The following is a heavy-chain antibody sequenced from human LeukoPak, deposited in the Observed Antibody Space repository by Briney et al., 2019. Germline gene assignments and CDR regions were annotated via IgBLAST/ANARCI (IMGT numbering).Heavy chain of an antibody. CDR2: INPNSGGT. D-gene: IGHD4-17*01. CDR1: GYTFTGYY. Sequence: ASAKVSCKASGYTFTGYYMHWVRQAPGQGLEWMGWINPNSGGTNYAQKFQGRVTMTRDTSISTAYMELSRLRSDDTAVYYCARPYGDYVGDYMDVWGKGTTVTISS. V-gene: IGHV1-2*02. CDR3: ARPYGDYVGDYMDV. J-gene: IGHJ6*03.